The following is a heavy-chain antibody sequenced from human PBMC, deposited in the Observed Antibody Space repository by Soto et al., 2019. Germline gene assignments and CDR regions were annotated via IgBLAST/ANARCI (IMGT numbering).Heavy chain of an antibody. CDR2: IYYSGST. J-gene: IGHJ4*02. D-gene: IGHD4-4*01. CDR3: AKTEYSDYVDY. Sequence: SETLSLTCTVSGGSISSGGYYWNWIRQHPGKGLEWIGYIYYSGSTYYNPSLKSRVTISVDTSKNQFSLKLSSVTAADTAVYYCAKTEYSDYVDYWGQGTLVTVSS. V-gene: IGHV4-31*03. CDR1: GGSISSGGYY.